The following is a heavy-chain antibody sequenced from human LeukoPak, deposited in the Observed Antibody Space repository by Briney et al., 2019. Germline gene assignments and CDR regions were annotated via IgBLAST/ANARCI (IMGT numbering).Heavy chain of an antibody. CDR3: AKVSESNYDILTGYYTPYYFDY. CDR2: IGSNGDGI. D-gene: IGHD3-9*01. V-gene: IGHV3-64*01. CDR1: GFSFSSYP. Sequence: GGSLRLSCAASGFSFSSYPMHWVRQAPGKGLEYVSVIGSNGDGIYYANSVKGRFTISRDNSKNTLYLQMGSLRADDTAVYYCAKVSESNYDILTGYYTPYYFDYWGQGTLVTVSS. J-gene: IGHJ4*02.